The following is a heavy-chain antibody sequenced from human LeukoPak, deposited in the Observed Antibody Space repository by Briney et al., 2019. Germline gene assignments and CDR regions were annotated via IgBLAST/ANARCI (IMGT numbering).Heavy chain of an antibody. D-gene: IGHD2-15*01. Sequence: GGSLRLSCAASGFTFSSYSMNWVRQAPGKGLEWVSSINSDSRLMYYADSVKGRFTISGENAENSLYLLMNSLRAEDTAVYYCARDSFSGGSYFDYWGQGTLVTVSS. CDR2: INSDSRLM. J-gene: IGHJ4*02. V-gene: IGHV3-21*01. CDR1: GFTFSSYS. CDR3: ARDSFSGGSYFDY.